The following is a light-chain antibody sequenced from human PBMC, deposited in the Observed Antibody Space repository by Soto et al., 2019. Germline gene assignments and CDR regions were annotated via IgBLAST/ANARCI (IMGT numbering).Light chain of an antibody. V-gene: IGKV3-15*01. J-gene: IGKJ4*01. CDR2: GAA. Sequence: IVLTQSPGTVSLSPGERSTVSCSASQTGSSKYLAWYQQKPGQAPRLLIYGAATRATGIPARFSGSGSGTDFTLTINSLQSEDFAVYYCQMYNNWVGTFGGGTKVDIK. CDR3: QMYNNWVGT. CDR1: QTGSSKY.